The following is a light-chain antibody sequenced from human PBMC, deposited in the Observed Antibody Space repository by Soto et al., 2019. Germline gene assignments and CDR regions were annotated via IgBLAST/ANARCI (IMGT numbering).Light chain of an antibody. CDR3: QQRSNWPSIT. CDR1: HSVSSSY. V-gene: IGKV3D-20*02. Sequence: EIVLTQSPDTLSLSPGERATLSCRASHSVSSSYLAWYQQRPGQAPRLLVYGASTRATGIPDRFSGSGSGTDFTLTINSLEPEDSAVYYCQQRSNWPSITFGQGTRLEIK. J-gene: IGKJ5*01. CDR2: GAS.